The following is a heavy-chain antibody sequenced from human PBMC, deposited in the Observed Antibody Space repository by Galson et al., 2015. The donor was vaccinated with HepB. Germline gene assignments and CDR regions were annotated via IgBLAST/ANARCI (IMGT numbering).Heavy chain of an antibody. Sequence: SVKVSCKASGYTFTSYYMHWVRQAPGQGLEWMGIINPSGGSTSYAQKFQGRVTMTRDTSTSTVYMELSSLRSEDTAVYYCARDGAGLRYFDWLLPEASYYYGMDVWGQGTTVTVSS. V-gene: IGHV1-46*01. CDR3: ARDGAGLRYFDWLLPEASYYYGMDV. CDR1: GYTFTSYY. D-gene: IGHD3-9*01. CDR2: INPSGGST. J-gene: IGHJ6*02.